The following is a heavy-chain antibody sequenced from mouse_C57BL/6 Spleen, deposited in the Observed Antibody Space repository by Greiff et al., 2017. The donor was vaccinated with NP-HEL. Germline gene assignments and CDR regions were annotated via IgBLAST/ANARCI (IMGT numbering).Heavy chain of an antibody. Sequence: EVQRVESGGGLVKPGGSLKLSCAASGFTFSDYGMHWVRQAPEKGLEWVAYISSGSSTIYYADTVKGRFTISRDNAKNTLFLQMTSLRSEDTAMYYCARPASNYKTWFAYWGQGTLVTVSA. CDR2: ISSGSSTI. CDR3: ARPASNYKTWFAY. D-gene: IGHD2-5*01. CDR1: GFTFSDYG. V-gene: IGHV5-17*01. J-gene: IGHJ3*01.